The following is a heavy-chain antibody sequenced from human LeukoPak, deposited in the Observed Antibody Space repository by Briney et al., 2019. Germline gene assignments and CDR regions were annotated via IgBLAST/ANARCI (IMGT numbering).Heavy chain of an antibody. J-gene: IGHJ5*02. CDR3: ARESITVEDCGGDCYGT. CDR2: ISAYNGNT. D-gene: IGHD2-21*02. CDR1: GYTFTSYG. V-gene: IGHV1-18*01. Sequence: ASVKVSCKASGYTFTSYGISWVGQAPGQGVEWMGWISAYNGNTNYEQKLQGRVTMTTDTSTSTAYMELRSLRSDDTAVYYCARESITVEDCGGDCYGTWGQGTVVTVSS.